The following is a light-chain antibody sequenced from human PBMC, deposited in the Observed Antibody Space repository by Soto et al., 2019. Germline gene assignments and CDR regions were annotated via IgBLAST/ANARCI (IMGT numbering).Light chain of an antibody. J-gene: IGKJ1*01. CDR1: ESISNY. CDR2: AAS. V-gene: IGKV1-39*01. CDR3: QQSFSPLWT. Sequence: DIQMTQSPSSLSASVGDRVTITCRASESISNYLNWYQQKPGKAPELLIYAASSMQSGVPSRFSGRGSETDFTLTISSLQPDDSATYYCQQSFSPLWTFGQGTKVEV.